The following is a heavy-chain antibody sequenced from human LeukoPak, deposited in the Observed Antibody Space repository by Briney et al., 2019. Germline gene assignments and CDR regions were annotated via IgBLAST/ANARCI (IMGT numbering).Heavy chain of an antibody. J-gene: IGHJ4*02. CDR3: ARDVVGSLDY. Sequence: GGSLRLSCAASGFTFSTYWMSWVRQAPGKGLEWVANIKEDGSEIYYLDSVKGRFTISRDNAKNSLYLQMNSLRAEDTAVYHCARDVVGSLDYWGLGTLVTVSS. CDR2: IKEDGSEI. V-gene: IGHV3-7*01. D-gene: IGHD2-15*01. CDR1: GFTFSTYW.